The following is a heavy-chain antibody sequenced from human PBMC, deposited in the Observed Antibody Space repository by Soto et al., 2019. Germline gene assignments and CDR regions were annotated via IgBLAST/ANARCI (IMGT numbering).Heavy chain of an antibody. J-gene: IGHJ6*02. Sequence: LSLTCTVSGGSISSGGYYRSLIRQHPGKGLEWIGYIYYSGSTYYNPSLKSRVTISVDTSKNQFSLKLSSVTAADTAVYYCARVRSSWYEDYYYGMDVWGQGTTVTVSS. CDR1: GGSISSGGYY. V-gene: IGHV4-31*03. CDR2: IYYSGST. CDR3: ARVRSSWYEDYYYGMDV. D-gene: IGHD6-13*01.